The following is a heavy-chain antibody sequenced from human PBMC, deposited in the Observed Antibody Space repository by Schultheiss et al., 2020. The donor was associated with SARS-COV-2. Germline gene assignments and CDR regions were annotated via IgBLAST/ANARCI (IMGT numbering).Heavy chain of an antibody. V-gene: IGHV3-30*12. CDR1: GFTFSSYG. D-gene: IGHD5-18*01. CDR2: ISYDGSNK. Sequence: GGSLRLSCAASGFTFSSYGMHWVRQAPGKGLEWVAVISYDGSNKYYADSVKGRFTISRDNSKNTLYLQMNSLRAGDTAVYYCARAAQVRGGYSYGYYYYGMDVWGQGTTVTAP. J-gene: IGHJ6*02. CDR3: ARAAQVRGGYSYGYYYYGMDV.